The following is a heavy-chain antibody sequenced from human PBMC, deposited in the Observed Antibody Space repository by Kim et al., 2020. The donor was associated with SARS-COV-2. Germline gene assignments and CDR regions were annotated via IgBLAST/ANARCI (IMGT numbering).Heavy chain of an antibody. J-gene: IGHJ4*02. Sequence: SETLSLTCTVSGGSISSYYWSWIRQPPGKGLEWIGYIYYSGSTNYNPSLKSRVTISVDTSKNQFSLKLSSVTAADTAVYYCARGGPTVTTSFDYWGQGTLVTVSS. CDR1: GGSISSYY. CDR2: IYYSGST. D-gene: IGHD4-17*01. V-gene: IGHV4-59*01. CDR3: ARGGPTVTTSFDY.